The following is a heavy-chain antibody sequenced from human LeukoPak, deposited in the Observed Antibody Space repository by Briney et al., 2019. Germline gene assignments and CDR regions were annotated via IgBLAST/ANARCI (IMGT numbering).Heavy chain of an antibody. Sequence: KPSETLSLTCSVSGASINGYFWSWVRQTPERGLEWIGYVSHTGATTSNPTLKSRVSITIDMSKSQISLSMTSVTAADSALYYCARDRRGSYYTFDVWGPGTIVSVSS. V-gene: IGHV4-59*01. J-gene: IGHJ3*01. CDR3: ARDRRGSYYTFDV. D-gene: IGHD1-26*01. CDR1: GASINGYF. CDR2: VSHTGAT.